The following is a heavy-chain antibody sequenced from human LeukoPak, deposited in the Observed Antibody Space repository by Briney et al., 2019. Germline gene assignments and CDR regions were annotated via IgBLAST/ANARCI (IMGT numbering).Heavy chain of an antibody. J-gene: IGHJ4*02. CDR1: GFTFSSYG. Sequence: GGSLRLSCAASGFTFSSYGMHWVRQAPGKGLEWVAFIRYDGSNKYYADSVKGRFTISRDNSKNTLYLQMNSLRAEDTAVYYCARSPPFDWLLHYYFDYWGQGTLVTVSS. CDR3: ARSPPFDWLLHYYFDY. V-gene: IGHV3-30*02. CDR2: IRYDGSNK. D-gene: IGHD3-9*01.